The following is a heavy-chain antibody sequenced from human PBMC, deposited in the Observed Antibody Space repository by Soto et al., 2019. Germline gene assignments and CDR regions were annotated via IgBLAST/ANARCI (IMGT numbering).Heavy chain of an antibody. CDR2: INAGNGNT. D-gene: IGHD1-26*01. J-gene: IGHJ4*02. CDR1: GYTFTSYA. Sequence: ASVKASCKASGYTFTSYAMHWVRQAPGQRLEWMGWINAGNGNTKYSQKFQGRVTITRDTSASTAYMELSSLRSEDTAVYYCARDLASYPPQSFHYWGQGTLVTVSS. CDR3: ARDLASYPPQSFHY. V-gene: IGHV1-3*01.